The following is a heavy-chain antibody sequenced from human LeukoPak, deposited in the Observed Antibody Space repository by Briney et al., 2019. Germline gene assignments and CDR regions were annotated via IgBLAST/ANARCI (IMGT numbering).Heavy chain of an antibody. V-gene: IGHV3-23*01. CDR2: ISGSGGST. CDR1: GFTFNFYA. CDR3: AKYRAAMIVAAPGY. D-gene: IGHD3-22*01. J-gene: IGHJ4*02. Sequence: GGSLRLSCAASGFTFNFYAMSWVRQTPGKGLEWVSAISGSGGSTYYTDSVKGRFTISRDTSKSTLFLHMNSLRAEDTAVYYCAKYRAAMIVAAPGYWGQGTLVTVSA.